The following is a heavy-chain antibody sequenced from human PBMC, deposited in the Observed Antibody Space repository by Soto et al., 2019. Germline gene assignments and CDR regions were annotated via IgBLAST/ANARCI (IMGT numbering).Heavy chain of an antibody. J-gene: IGHJ5*02. CDR1: GFTVSSNY. Sequence: VGSLRLSCAASGFTVSSNYMSWVRQAPGKGLEWVSVIYSGGSTYYADSVKGRFTISRDNSKNTLYLQMNSLRAEDTAVYYCASSVRAAAVDWFDPWGQGTLVTVCS. D-gene: IGHD6-13*01. CDR2: IYSGGST. CDR3: ASSVRAAAVDWFDP. V-gene: IGHV3-53*01.